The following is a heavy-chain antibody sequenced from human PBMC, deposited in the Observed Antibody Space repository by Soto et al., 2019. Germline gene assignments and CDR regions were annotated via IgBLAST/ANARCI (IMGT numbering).Heavy chain of an antibody. J-gene: IGHJ6*02. CDR2: ISSNGGST. CDR3: VKSLSMTTHYYSGMDV. D-gene: IGHD4-17*01. Sequence: GGSLRLSCSASGFTFSSYAMHWVRQAPGKGLEYVSAISSNGGSTYYADAVKGRFTISRDNSKNTLYLQMSSLRAEDTAVYYCVKSLSMTTHYYSGMDVWGQGATVTVSS. CDR1: GFTFSSYA. V-gene: IGHV3-64D*06.